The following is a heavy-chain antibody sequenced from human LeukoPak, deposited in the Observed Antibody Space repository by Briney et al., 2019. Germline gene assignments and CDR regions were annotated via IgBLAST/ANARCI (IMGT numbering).Heavy chain of an antibody. CDR2: IYGGDGGT. Sequence: GGSLRLSCAASGFTFSSYEMNWVRQAPGKGLECVSVIYGGDGGTYYADSVKGRFTISRDNSKNIFYLQMTSLRAEDTAVYYCTTASYTNDVAGVDSWGQGTLVTVSS. V-gene: IGHV3-23*01. D-gene: IGHD3-16*01. CDR1: GFTFSSYE. J-gene: IGHJ4*02. CDR3: TTASYTNDVAGVDS.